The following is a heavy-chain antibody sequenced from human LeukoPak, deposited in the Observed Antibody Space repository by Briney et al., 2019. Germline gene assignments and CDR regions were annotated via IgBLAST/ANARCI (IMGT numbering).Heavy chain of an antibody. Sequence: GGSLRLSCAASGFTFSSYWMSWVRQAPGKGQEWVANIKQDGSEKYYVDSVKGRFTISRDNAKNSLYLQMNSLRAEDTAVYYCARDGQYSSSIFDYWGQGTLVTVSS. CDR3: ARDGQYSSSIFDY. V-gene: IGHV3-7*01. CDR2: IKQDGSEK. CDR1: GFTFSSYW. J-gene: IGHJ4*02. D-gene: IGHD6-6*01.